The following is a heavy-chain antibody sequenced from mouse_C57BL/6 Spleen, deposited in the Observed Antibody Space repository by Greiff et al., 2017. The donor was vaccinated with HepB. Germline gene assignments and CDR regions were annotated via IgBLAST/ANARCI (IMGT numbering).Heavy chain of an antibody. CDR3: TKDGYVYFDY. CDR2: IDPGTGGT. D-gene: IGHD2-2*01. CDR1: GYTFTDYG. V-gene: IGHV1-15*01. J-gene: IGHJ2*01. Sequence: QVQLQQSGAELVKPGASVTLSCKASGYTFTDYGMHWVKQTPVHGLEWIGAIDPGTGGTAYNQKFKGKAIMTADKSSSTAYMELRSLTSEDSAVYYCTKDGYVYFDYWGQGTTLTVSS.